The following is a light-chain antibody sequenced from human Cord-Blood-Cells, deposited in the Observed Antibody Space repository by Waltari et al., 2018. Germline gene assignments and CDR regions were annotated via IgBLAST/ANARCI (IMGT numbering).Light chain of an antibody. J-gene: IGKJ4*01. Sequence: EIVLTQSPGTLSLSPGERATLSCRASQSVSSSYLAWYQQKPGQAPRLLIYGASSRATGIPDRFSGSGSGTDFTLTISRLEPEDFAVYYCQQYGSSPRFGGGTEVEIK. CDR3: QQYGSSPR. CDR2: GAS. V-gene: IGKV3-20*01. CDR1: QSVSSSY.